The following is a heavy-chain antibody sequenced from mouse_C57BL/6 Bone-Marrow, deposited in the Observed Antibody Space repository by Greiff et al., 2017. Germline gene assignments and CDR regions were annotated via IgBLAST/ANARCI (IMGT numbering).Heavy chain of an antibody. CDR1: GYTFTDHT. CDR2: IYPRDGST. J-gene: IGHJ4*01. D-gene: IGHD1-1*01. V-gene: IGHV1-78*01. CDR3: ARVGVITTVVAPYYYAMDY. Sequence: QVQLQQSDAELVKPGASVKISCKVSGYTFTDHTIHWMKQRPEQGLEWIGYIYPRDGSTKYNEKFKGKATLTADKSSSTAYMQLNSLTSEDSAVYFCARVGVITTVVAPYYYAMDYWGQGTSVTVSS.